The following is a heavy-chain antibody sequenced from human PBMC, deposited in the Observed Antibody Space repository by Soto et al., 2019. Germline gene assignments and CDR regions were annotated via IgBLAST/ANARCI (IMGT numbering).Heavy chain of an antibody. V-gene: IGHV4-59*01. CDR3: GRVCNAEAVYFDS. CDR2: IYYSGST. Sequence: SETLSLTCTVSGGSISSYYWSWIRQPPGKGLEWIGYIYYSGSTNYNPSLKSRVTISVDTSKNQFSLKLSSVTAADTAVYYCGRVCNAEAVYFDSWGKGPLVTVSS. J-gene: IGHJ4*02. D-gene: IGHD6-13*01. CDR1: GGSISSYY.